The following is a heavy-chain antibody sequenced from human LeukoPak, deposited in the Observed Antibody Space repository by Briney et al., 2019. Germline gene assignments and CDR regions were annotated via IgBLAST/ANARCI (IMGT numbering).Heavy chain of an antibody. J-gene: IGHJ3*02. CDR2: IKTDGSET. CDR1: GFNFRDHW. V-gene: IGHV3-7*01. CDR3: ARDAPGWQPAVRGYDFWSGDTGAFDI. D-gene: IGHD3-3*01. Sequence: AGGSLRLSCAASGFNFRDHWMDWVRQAPGKGLEWVGHIKTDGSETYYLDSLRGRFSISRDNTNNALYLQMNSLRAEDTAVYYCARDAPGWQPAVRGYDFWSGDTGAFDIWGQGTMVTVSS.